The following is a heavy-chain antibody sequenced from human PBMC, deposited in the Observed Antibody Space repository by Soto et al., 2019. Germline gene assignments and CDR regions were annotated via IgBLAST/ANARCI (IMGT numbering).Heavy chain of an antibody. D-gene: IGHD1-26*01. CDR1: GYSFTSYW. CDR3: ARRKSGAYYYYGMDV. Sequence: GESLKISCKGSGYSFTSYWIGWVRQMPGKGLEWMGIIYPGDSDTRYSPSFQGQVTISADKSISTAYLQWSSLKASDTAMYYCARRKSGAYYYYGMDVWGQGTTVTVSS. V-gene: IGHV5-51*01. J-gene: IGHJ6*02. CDR2: IYPGDSDT.